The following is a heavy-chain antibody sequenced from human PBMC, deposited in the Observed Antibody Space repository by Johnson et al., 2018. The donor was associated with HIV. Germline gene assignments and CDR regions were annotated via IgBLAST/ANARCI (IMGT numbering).Heavy chain of an antibody. CDR2: IKQDGSEK. D-gene: IGHD3-16*01. CDR1: GFTFSDYW. J-gene: IGHJ3*02. V-gene: IGHV3-7*05. Sequence: VLLLESGGGLVQPGGSLRLSCVASGFTFSDYWMSWVRQAPGKGLEWVANIKQDGSEKYYVDTVKGRFTISRETAQNSLYLQMNSLKVEDTAVYYCAREFWGTSSPFDIWGQGTMVTVSS. CDR3: AREFWGTSSPFDI.